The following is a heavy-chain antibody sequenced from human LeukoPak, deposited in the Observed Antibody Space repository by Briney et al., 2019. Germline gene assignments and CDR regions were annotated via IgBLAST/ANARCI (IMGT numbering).Heavy chain of an antibody. Sequence: SETLSLTCTVSRGSISTYYWSWIRRTPGTTLEWIGNIHYTGSTIYRPSLKSRVTISLDTPKNQFSLSLTSVTTADTAIYYCARGRPDPQNSDYWDYWGQGIQVTVSS. CDR2: IHYTGST. V-gene: IGHV4-59*13. CDR1: RGSISTYY. D-gene: IGHD3-22*01. CDR3: ARGRPDPQNSDYWDY. J-gene: IGHJ4*02.